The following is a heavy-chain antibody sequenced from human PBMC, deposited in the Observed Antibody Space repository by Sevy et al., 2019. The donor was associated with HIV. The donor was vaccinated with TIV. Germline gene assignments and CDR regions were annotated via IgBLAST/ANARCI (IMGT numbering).Heavy chain of an antibody. D-gene: IGHD2-2*02. Sequence: ASVKVSCKASGYTFTGYYMHWVRQAPGQGLEWMGWINPNSGGTNYAQKFQGRVTMTRDTSISTAYMELSRLRSDDTAGYYCARVMGHCSSTCCYTGAGNWFDPWGQGTLVTVSS. V-gene: IGHV1-2*02. J-gene: IGHJ5*02. CDR3: ARVMGHCSSTCCYTGAGNWFDP. CDR1: GYTFTGYY. CDR2: INPNSGGT.